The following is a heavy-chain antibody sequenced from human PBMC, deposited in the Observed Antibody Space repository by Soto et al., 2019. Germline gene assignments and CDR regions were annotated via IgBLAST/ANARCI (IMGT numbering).Heavy chain of an antibody. D-gene: IGHD6-19*01. J-gene: IGHJ4*02. CDR3: ASSGSGWYLY. CDR2: INADNGNT. CDR1: GYTFTSYA. V-gene: IGHV1-3*01. Sequence: ASVKVSCKASGYTFTSYAMHWGRQATGQRLEWMGWINADNGNTDYSQKFQGRVTMTRNTSISTAYIELSSLRSEDTAVYYCASSGSGWYLYWGQGTLVTSPQ.